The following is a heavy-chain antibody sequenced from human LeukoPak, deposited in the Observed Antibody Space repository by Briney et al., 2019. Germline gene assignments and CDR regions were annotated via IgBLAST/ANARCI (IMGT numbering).Heavy chain of an antibody. Sequence: GGSLRLSCAAPGFTFSSYAMHWVRQAPGKGLEWVAVISYDGSNKYYADSVKGRFTISRDNSKNTLYLQMNSLRAEDTAVYYCARDQSRAWYVYYFGYWGQGTLVTVSS. CDR1: GFTFSSYA. CDR3: ARDQSRAWYVYYFGY. V-gene: IGHV3-30*04. CDR2: ISYDGSNK. J-gene: IGHJ4*02. D-gene: IGHD6-19*01.